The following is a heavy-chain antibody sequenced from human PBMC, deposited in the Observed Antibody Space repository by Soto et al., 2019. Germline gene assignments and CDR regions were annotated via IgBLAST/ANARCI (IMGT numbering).Heavy chain of an antibody. D-gene: IGHD6-19*01. CDR2: ISESGAST. V-gene: IGHV3-23*01. CDR1: GFTFSSCA. Sequence: EVQLLESGGGLVQPGGSLRLSCAASGFTFSSCALSWVRQAPGKGLEWVSSISESGASTFYPDSVKGRFTTSRDNSKNTLYLQMNSLRVEDTAIYYCAIRNSILVPGNWYFDLWGRGTLVTVSS. J-gene: IGHJ2*01. CDR3: AIRNSILVPGNWYFDL.